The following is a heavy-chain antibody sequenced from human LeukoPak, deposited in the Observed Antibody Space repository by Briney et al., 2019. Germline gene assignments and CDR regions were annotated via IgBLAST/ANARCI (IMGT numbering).Heavy chain of an antibody. CDR3: ARGEGIVGATYYYYYYMDV. D-gene: IGHD1-26*01. Sequence: GGSLRLSCAASGFTFSSYSMNWVRQAPGKGLEWVSSISSSSSYIYYADSVKGRFTISRDNAKNSLYLQMNSLRAEDTAVYYCARGEGIVGATYYYYYYMDVWGKGTTVTISS. CDR2: ISSSSSYI. CDR1: GFTFSSYS. J-gene: IGHJ6*03. V-gene: IGHV3-21*01.